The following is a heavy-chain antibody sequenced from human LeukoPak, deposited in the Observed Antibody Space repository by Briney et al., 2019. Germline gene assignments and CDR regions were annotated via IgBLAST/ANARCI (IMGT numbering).Heavy chain of an antibody. CDR1: GFTFSSYW. V-gene: IGHV3-74*01. CDR3: ARDGGSNWNYDAY. CDR2: FNSSGNRT. D-gene: IGHD1-7*01. J-gene: IGHJ4*02. Sequence: PGGSLRLSCAASGFTFSSYWTHCVRPAPGKGLVGVSHFNSSGNRTRYANSVKGRFSISRDNAKNSPYLQMNSQRTEGTAVYYCARDGGSNWNYDAYWGQGTLVTVSS.